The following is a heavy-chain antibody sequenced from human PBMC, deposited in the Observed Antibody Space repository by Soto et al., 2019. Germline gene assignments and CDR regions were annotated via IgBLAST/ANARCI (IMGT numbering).Heavy chain of an antibody. Sequence: PGESLKISCTVSGFAFNNYGISWVRQAPGKGLEWVSSISKSDYTYYSDSVKGRFTISRDNAKNSVSLQMNTLRAEDTAVYYCARADSIIIPAVSDFWGQGTLVTVSS. J-gene: IGHJ4*02. V-gene: IGHV3-21*01. D-gene: IGHD2-2*01. CDR1: GFAFNNYG. CDR2: ISKSDYT. CDR3: ARADSIIIPAVSDF.